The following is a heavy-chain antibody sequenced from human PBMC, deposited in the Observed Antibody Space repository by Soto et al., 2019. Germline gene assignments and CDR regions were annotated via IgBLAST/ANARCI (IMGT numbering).Heavy chain of an antibody. J-gene: IGHJ5*02. V-gene: IGHV4-39*01. CDR3: ARRIAAAPHWFDP. Sequence: SETLSLTCTVSGGSISSSSYCWGWIRQPPGKGLEWIGSIYYSGSTYYNPSLKSRVTISVDTSKNQFSLKLSSVTAADTAVYYCARRIAAAPHWFDPWGQGTLVTVSS. CDR2: IYYSGST. D-gene: IGHD6-13*01. CDR1: GGSISSSSYC.